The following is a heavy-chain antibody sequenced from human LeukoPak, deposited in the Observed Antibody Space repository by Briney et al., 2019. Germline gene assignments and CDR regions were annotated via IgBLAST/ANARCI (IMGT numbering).Heavy chain of an antibody. CDR1: GYTFTSYG. V-gene: IGHV1-18*01. CDR2: ISAYNGNT. J-gene: IGHJ6*02. Sequence: ASVKVSCKASGYTFTSYGISWVRQAPGQGLEWMGWISAYNGNTNYAQKFQGRVTMTRNTSISTAYMELSSLRSEDTAVYYCARGRYDFWSGYSTYGMDVWGQGTTVTVSS. D-gene: IGHD3-3*01. CDR3: ARGRYDFWSGYSTYGMDV.